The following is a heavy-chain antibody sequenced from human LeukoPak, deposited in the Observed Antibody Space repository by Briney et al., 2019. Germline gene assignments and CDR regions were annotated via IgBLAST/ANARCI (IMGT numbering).Heavy chain of an antibody. V-gene: IGHV4-31*03. J-gene: IGHJ4*02. Sequence: SQTLSLTCTVSGGSISSGGYYWSWIRQHPGKGLEWIGYIYYSGSTNYNPSLKSRVTISVDTSKNQFSLKLSSVTAADTAVYYCARHVFRGPFDYWGQGTLVTVSS. CDR1: GGSISSGGYY. CDR3: ARHVFRGPFDY. CDR2: IYYSGST. D-gene: IGHD3-10*01.